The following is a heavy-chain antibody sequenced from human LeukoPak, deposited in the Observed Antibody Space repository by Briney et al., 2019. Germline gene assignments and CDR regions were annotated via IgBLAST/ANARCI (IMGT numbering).Heavy chain of an antibody. CDR2: IYYSGST. Sequence: SETLSLTCTVSGGSISSYYWSWIRQPPGKGLEWIGYIYYSGSTNYNPSLKSRVTISVDTSKNQFSLKLSSVTAADTAVYYCARRGGSHYRGRHWYFDLWGRGTLVTVSS. CDR3: ARRGGSHYRGRHWYFDL. CDR1: GGSISSYY. V-gene: IGHV4-59*08. D-gene: IGHD1-26*01. J-gene: IGHJ2*01.